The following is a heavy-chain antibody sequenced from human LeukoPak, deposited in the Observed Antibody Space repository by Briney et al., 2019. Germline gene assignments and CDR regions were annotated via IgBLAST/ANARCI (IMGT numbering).Heavy chain of an antibody. CDR3: ARGGVGYCSSTSCYTSNWFDP. V-gene: IGHV4-34*01. CDR1: GGSFSGYY. Sequence: SETLSLTCAVYGGSFSGYYWSWIRQPPGRGLEWIGEINHSGSTNYNPSLKSRVTISVDTSKNQFSLKLSSVTAADTAVYYCARGGVGYCSSTSCYTSNWFDPWGQGTLVTVSS. CDR2: INHSGST. J-gene: IGHJ5*02. D-gene: IGHD2-2*02.